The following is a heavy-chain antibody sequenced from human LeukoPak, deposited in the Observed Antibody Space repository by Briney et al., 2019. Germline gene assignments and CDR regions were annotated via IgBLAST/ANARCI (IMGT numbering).Heavy chain of an antibody. D-gene: IGHD3-3*01. CDR3: ARGGLRFLEWLFDC. J-gene: IGHJ4*02. Sequence: ASVKVSCKASGYTFTSYDINWVRQATGQGLEWMGWMNPSSGNTGYAQKFQGRVTITRNTSISTAYMELSSLRSEDTAVYYCARGGLRFLEWLFDCWGQGTLVTVSS. CDR2: MNPSSGNT. V-gene: IGHV1-8*03. CDR1: GYTFTSYD.